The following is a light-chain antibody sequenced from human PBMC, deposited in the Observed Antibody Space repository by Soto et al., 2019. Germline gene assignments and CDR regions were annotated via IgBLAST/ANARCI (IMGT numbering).Light chain of an antibody. CDR3: SSYTSISTLYV. CDR1: NSDVGGYNY. V-gene: IGLV2-14*01. Sequence: ALTQPASVSGSPGQSITISCTGTNSDVGGYNYVSWYQQHPGKAPELMIYEVSHRPSGVSNRFSGYKSDNTASLTISGLQAEDEAEYYCSSYTSISTLYVFGTGTKVTVL. CDR2: EVS. J-gene: IGLJ1*01.